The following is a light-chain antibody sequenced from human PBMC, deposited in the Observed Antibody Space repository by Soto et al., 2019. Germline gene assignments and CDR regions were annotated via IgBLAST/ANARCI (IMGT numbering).Light chain of an antibody. Sequence: QSVLTQPPSVSAAPGQKVTISCSGSSSNIGNNHVSWYQQFPGTAPKLLIYSNDKRPSGIPGRFSGSKSGTSATLGITGLQTGDEADYYCSSYTSSSTLVFGTGTQLTVL. V-gene: IGLV1-51*02. CDR2: SND. CDR3: SSYTSSSTLV. J-gene: IGLJ1*01. CDR1: SSNIGNNH.